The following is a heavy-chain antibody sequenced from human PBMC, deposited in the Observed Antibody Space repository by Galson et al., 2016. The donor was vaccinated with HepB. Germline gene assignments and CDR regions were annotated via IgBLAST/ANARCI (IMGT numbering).Heavy chain of an antibody. Sequence: SLRLSCAASGVTFSNYWINWIRQAPGKGLLWVSRVYSDGRMSTHADSVKGRFTIPRDSAKTTFYLQMNSLRVDDTAVYYCAREGPYYYDGSGHFDAFDVWGQGTMVTV. CDR1: GVTFSNYW. CDR2: VYSDGRMS. V-gene: IGHV3-74*01. D-gene: IGHD3-22*01. J-gene: IGHJ3*01. CDR3: AREGPYYYDGSGHFDAFDV.